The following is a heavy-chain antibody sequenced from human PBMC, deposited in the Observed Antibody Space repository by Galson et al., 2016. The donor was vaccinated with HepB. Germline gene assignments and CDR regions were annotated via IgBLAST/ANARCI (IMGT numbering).Heavy chain of an antibody. D-gene: IGHD4-17*01. CDR1: GFTVSSNY. J-gene: IGHJ4*02. CDR3: ARGVYGDHGWFDY. CDR2: IYSGGTT. Sequence: SLRLSCAASGFTVSSNYMPWVRQAPGKGLESVSVIYSGGTTHYADSVKGRFTISRDNSKNTLFLQMNTLRAEDTAVYYCARGVYGDHGWFDYWGQGTLVTVSS. V-gene: IGHV3-66*02.